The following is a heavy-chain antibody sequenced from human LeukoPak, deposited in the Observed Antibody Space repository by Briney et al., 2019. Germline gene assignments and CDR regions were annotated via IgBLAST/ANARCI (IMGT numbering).Heavy chain of an antibody. J-gene: IGHJ6*04. CDR3: AELGITMIGGV. Sequence: AGGSLRLSCAASGFTFSSYGMSWVRQAPGKGLEWVSYLSSSGNNIYYADSVKGRFTISRDNAKNSLYLQMNSLRAKDTAVYYCAELGITMIGGVWGKGTTVTISS. CDR2: LSSSGNNI. D-gene: IGHD3-10*02. CDR1: GFTFSSYG. V-gene: IGHV3-48*04.